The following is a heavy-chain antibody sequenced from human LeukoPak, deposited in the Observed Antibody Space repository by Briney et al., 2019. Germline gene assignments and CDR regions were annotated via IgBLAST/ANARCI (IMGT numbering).Heavy chain of an antibody. CDR2: IRYDGSNK. CDR3: AKEVEYSGSYGDY. D-gene: IGHD1-26*01. J-gene: IGHJ4*02. CDR1: GFTFSSYG. V-gene: IGHV3-30*02. Sequence: GGSLRLSCAASGFTFSSYGMHWVRQAPGKGLEWVAFIRYDGSNKYYADSVKGRFTISRDNSKNTLYLQMNSLRAEDTAVYYCAKEVEYSGSYGDYWGQGTLVTVSS.